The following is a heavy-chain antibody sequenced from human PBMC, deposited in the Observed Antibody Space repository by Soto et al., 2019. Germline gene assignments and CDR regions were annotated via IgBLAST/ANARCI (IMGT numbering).Heavy chain of an antibody. Sequence: SETLSLTCTVSGGPVRDAFSYWTWIRQPPGKGPEWMGYLSYTGSTYYNPSLRNRATISVDESSNLLSLRLSSVTAADTAVYYCASAGNNAVAFDFWGQGTLVTVSS. CDR2: LSYTGST. V-gene: IGHV4-30-4*01. CDR3: ASAGNNAVAFDF. D-gene: IGHD2-15*01. J-gene: IGHJ4*02. CDR1: GGPVRDAFSY.